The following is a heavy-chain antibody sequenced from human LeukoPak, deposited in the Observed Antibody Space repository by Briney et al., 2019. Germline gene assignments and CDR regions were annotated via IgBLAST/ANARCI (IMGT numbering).Heavy chain of an antibody. CDR1: GFSFGAHA. CDR2: TSFDSRSK. Sequence: PGGSLRLSCVGSGFSFGAHAMPWVRQIPGKGLEWVAVTSFDSRSKHYADSVEGRFTIPRDNPKKTLYLRMSDLREEDTAMYFCARGNHIYGDQSLDTWGQGTLLTVSS. D-gene: IGHD2-21*02. V-gene: IGHV3-30*04. CDR3: ARGNHIYGDQSLDT. J-gene: IGHJ5*02.